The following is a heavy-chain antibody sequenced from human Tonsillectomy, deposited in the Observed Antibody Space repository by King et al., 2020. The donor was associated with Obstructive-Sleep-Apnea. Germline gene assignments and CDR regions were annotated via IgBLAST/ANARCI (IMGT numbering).Heavy chain of an antibody. CDR2: ISSDLADV. J-gene: IGHJ4*02. CDR3: ASVAWGLADY. Sequence: VQLVESGGGLVQPGGSLRLSCATSGFIFTSYSTHWFRQAPGKGLEWISYISSDLADVYYSASVRGRFTVSRDNAKSSSHLQMNNVRVDDTAVYFCASVAWGLADYWGQGTLVTVSS. D-gene: IGHD7-27*01. CDR1: GFIFTSYS. V-gene: IGHV3-48*01.